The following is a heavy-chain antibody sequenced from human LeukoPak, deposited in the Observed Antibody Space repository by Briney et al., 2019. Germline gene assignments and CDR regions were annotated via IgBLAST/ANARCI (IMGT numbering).Heavy chain of an antibody. V-gene: IGHV3-30*18. D-gene: IGHD3-10*01. CDR2: ISYDGSNK. Sequence: PGRSLRLSCAASGFTFSSYGMHWVRQAPGKGLEWVAVISYDGSNKYYADSVKGRFTISRDNSKNTPYLQVNSLRDEDAAVYFCAKGWSGELRGGENFDYWGQGTLVTVSS. CDR1: GFTFSSYG. CDR3: AKGWSGELRGGENFDY. J-gene: IGHJ4*02.